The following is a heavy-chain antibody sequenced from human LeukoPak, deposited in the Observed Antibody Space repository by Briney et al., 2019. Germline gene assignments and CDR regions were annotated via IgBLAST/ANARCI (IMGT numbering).Heavy chain of an antibody. CDR3: ATHVTYHDFWSTGIYYCYYAMYF. V-gene: IGHV3-15*06. CDR1: GYTLRIAW. Sequence: GGSPRLSRAASGYTLRIAWASWVPDAPGKGRECGRHIKNKSDGRTTNEASPVEDRFTSSRDHSKNQLSEQIDSLKNEQTAVYYCATHVTYHDFWSTGIYYCYYAMYFWGRGTTTTVS. CDR2: IKNKSDGRTT. D-gene: IGHD3-3*01. J-gene: IGHJ6*02.